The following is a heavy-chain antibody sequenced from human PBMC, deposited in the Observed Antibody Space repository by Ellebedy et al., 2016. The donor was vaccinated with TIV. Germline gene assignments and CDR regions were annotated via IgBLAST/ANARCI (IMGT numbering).Heavy chain of an antibody. J-gene: IGHJ4*02. Sequence: ASVKVSXKASGYTFTSYGISWVRQAPGQGLEWMGWISAYNGNTNYAQKFQGRVTMTRDTSISTAYMELSRLRSDDTAVYYCARTIFGVVIIRPYDYWGQGTLVTVSS. D-gene: IGHD3-3*01. CDR1: GYTFTSYG. CDR2: ISAYNGNT. CDR3: ARTIFGVVIIRPYDY. V-gene: IGHV1-18*04.